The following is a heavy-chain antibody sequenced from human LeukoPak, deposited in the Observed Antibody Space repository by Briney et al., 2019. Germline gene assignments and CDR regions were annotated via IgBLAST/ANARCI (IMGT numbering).Heavy chain of an antibody. CDR1: GFTVSSNY. D-gene: IGHD6-6*01. J-gene: IGHJ4*02. V-gene: IGHV3-66*01. Sequence: GGSLRLSCAASGFTVSSNYMSWVRQAPGEGLEWVSVIYSGGSTYYADSVKGRFTISRDNSKNTLYLQMNSLRAEDTAVYYCARTLDSSSSPFDYWGQGTLVTVSS. CDR2: IYSGGST. CDR3: ARTLDSSSSPFDY.